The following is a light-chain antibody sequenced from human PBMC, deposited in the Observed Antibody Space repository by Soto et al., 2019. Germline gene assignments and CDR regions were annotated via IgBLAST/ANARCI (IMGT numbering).Light chain of an antibody. CDR1: QSVGTF. CDR2: DAS. V-gene: IGKV3-11*01. J-gene: IGKJ1*01. CDR3: QQCNNWPQGT. Sequence: EIVLTQSPATLSLSPGERATLSCRASQSVGTFFAWYQQKPGQAPRLLIYDASNRATGIPPRFSGSGSGTDFTLTISCLEPEDFAVYYCQQCNNWPQGTFGQGTKV.